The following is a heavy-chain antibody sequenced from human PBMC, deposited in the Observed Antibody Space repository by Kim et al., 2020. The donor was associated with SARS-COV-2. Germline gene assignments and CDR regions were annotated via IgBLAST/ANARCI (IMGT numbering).Heavy chain of an antibody. Sequence: GGSLRLSCAASGFTFSSYAMSWVRQAPGKGLEWVSAISGSGGSTYYADSVKGRFTISRDNSKNTLYLQMNSLRAEDTAVYYCAKGTYSSDWSPYYYYGMDVRGKGTTVTVPS. CDR2: ISGSGGST. V-gene: IGHV3-23*01. D-gene: IGHD6-19*01. CDR3: AKGTYSSDWSPYYYYGMDV. CDR1: GFTFSSYA. J-gene: IGHJ6*04.